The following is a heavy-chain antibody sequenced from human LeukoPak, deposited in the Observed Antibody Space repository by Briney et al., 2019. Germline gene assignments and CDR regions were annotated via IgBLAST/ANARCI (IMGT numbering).Heavy chain of an antibody. CDR1: GFTFSSYG. CDR2: IWYDGSNK. V-gene: IGHV3-33*01. J-gene: IGHJ4*02. Sequence: PGGSLRLSCAASGFTFSSYGMHGVRQAPGEGLEWVAVIWYDGSNKYYADSVKGRFTISRDNSKNTLYLQMNSLRAEDTAVYYCASSLGYHYDYWGQGTLVTVSS. CDR3: ASSLGYHYDY. D-gene: IGHD5-18*01.